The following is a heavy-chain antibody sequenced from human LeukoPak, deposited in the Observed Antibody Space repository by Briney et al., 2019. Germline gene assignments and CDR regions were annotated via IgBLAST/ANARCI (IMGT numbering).Heavy chain of an antibody. J-gene: IGHJ4*02. CDR3: AKDGGESYYDSSGYYHY. CDR1: GFTFSSYA. D-gene: IGHD3-22*01. Sequence: GSLRLSCAASGFTFSSYAMSWVRQAPGKGLDWVSAISGSGGSTYYADSVKGRFTISRDNSKNTLYLQMNSLRAEDTAVYYCAKDGGESYYDSSGYYHYWGQGTLVTVSS. CDR2: ISGSGGST. V-gene: IGHV3-23*01.